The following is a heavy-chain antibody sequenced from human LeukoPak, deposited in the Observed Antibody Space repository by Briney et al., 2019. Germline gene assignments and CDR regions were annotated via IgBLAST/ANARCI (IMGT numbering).Heavy chain of an antibody. V-gene: IGHV3-21*01. Sequence: GGSLRLSCAASGFTFSSYWMSWVRQAPGKGLEWVSSISSSSSYIYYADSVKGRFTISRDNAQNSLYLQMNSLRAEDTAVYYCARDQLTYYYDSSGYYYDYWGQGTLVTVSS. CDR2: ISSSSSYI. D-gene: IGHD3-22*01. CDR3: ARDQLTYYYDSSGYYYDY. J-gene: IGHJ4*02. CDR1: GFTFSSYW.